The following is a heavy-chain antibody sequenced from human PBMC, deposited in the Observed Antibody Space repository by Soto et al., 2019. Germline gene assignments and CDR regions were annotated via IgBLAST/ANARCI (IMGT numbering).Heavy chain of an antibody. J-gene: IGHJ5*02. CDR2: IYYSGST. V-gene: IGHV4-30-4*01. CDR3: ARGYYDSSGYYYSNWFDP. CDR1: GGSISSGDYY. D-gene: IGHD3-22*01. Sequence: PSETLSLTCTVSGGSISSGDYYWSWIRQPPGKGLEWIGYIYYSGSTYYNPSLKSRVTISVDTSKNQFSLKLSSVTAADTAVYYCARGYYDSSGYYYSNWFDPWGQGTLVTVSS.